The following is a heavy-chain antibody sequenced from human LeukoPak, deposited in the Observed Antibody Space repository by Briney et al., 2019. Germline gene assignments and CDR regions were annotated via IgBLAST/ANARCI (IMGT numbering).Heavy chain of an antibody. J-gene: IGHJ4*02. CDR3: ARASIAVAGIGY. Sequence: KFQGRVTITRDTSASTAYMELSSLRSKDTAVYYCARASIAVAGIGYWGQGTLVTVSS. V-gene: IGHV1-3*01. D-gene: IGHD6-19*01.